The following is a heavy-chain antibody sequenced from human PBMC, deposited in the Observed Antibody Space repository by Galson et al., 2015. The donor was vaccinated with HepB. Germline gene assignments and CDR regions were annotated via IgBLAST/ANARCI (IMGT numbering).Heavy chain of an antibody. CDR1: GFTFSSYA. CDR2: ISYDGSNK. CDR3: ASQVVPAASIDY. Sequence: SLRLSCAASGFTFSSYAMHWVRQAPGKGLEWVAVISYDGSNKYYADSVKGRFTISRDNSKNTLYLQMNSLRAEDTAVYYCASQVVPAASIDYWGQGTLVTVSS. J-gene: IGHJ4*02. D-gene: IGHD2-2*01. V-gene: IGHV3-30*04.